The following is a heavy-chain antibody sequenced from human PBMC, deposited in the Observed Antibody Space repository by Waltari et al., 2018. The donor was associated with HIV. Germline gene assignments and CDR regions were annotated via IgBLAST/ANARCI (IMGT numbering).Heavy chain of an antibody. J-gene: IGHJ4*02. Sequence: QVQLQESGPGLVKPSATLSLTCTVSRGSISTYYWTWIRQPPGKGLEWIGDIYHSGSTNYSPSLKSRVTISVDTSRNQFSLRLTSVTAADTAVYYCARSLSYRSGWFDYWGQGTLVTVSS. CDR2: IYHSGST. V-gene: IGHV4-59*01. CDR1: RGSISTYY. CDR3: ARSLSYRSGWFDY. D-gene: IGHD6-19*01.